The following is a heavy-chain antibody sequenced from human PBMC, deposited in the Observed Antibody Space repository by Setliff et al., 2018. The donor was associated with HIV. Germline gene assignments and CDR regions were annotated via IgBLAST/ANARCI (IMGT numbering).Heavy chain of an antibody. J-gene: IGHJ4*02. CDR3: ARAASYYDSSGYWSPPKYFDY. CDR2: INHTGST. Sequence: AENLALTCAVYGRSFSGYYWSWIRQLPVKGLEWIGEINHTGSTNYNPSLKSRVTIVVDTSKNQFSLKLSSVTAADTAVYYCARAASYYDSSGYWSPPKYFDYWGQGTLVTVS. CDR1: GRSFSGYY. D-gene: IGHD3-22*01. V-gene: IGHV4-34*01.